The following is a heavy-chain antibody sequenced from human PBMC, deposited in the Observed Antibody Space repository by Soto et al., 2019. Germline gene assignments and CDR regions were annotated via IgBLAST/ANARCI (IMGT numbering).Heavy chain of an antibody. V-gene: IGHV3-74*01. CDR1: GFRRTSSW. Sequence: GGTLQLSCAASGFRRTSSWMTWDRQGPGNGLVCVSRTSPAGSSTYYADSVRGRFTISKDTANNTLYLQINSLGAEDTAVYYCALGNTGYGTFASWVQGTPVTVS. CDR2: TSPAGSST. CDR3: ALGNTGYGTFAS. D-gene: IGHD5-12*01. J-gene: IGHJ4*02.